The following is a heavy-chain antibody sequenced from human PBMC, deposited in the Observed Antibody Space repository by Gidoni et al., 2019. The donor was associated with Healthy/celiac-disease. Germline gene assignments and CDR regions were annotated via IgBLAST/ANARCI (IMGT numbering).Heavy chain of an antibody. D-gene: IGHD1-26*01. CDR1: GFTFSSYA. J-gene: IGHJ4*02. V-gene: IGHV3-23*01. CDR2: ISGSGGST. Sequence: EVQLLESGGGLVQPGGSLRPSCAASGFTFSSYAMSWVRQTPGKGLEWVSAISGSGGSTYYADSVEARFTVSRNNSKNPLFLQMNSLGAEDTAVYYCAKGVGATPYFDYWGQGTLVTVSS. CDR3: AKGVGATPYFDY.